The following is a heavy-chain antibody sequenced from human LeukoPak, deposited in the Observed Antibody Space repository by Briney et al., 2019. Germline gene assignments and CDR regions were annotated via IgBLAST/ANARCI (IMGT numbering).Heavy chain of an antibody. Sequence: SETLSLTCTVSGNSISSGDYYWSWIRQPAGKGLEWIGRIYTSGSTTYNPSLKSRVTTSGDTSENQFSLRLSSVTAADTAVYYCARASYSYDISGWVPFDYWGQGTLVTVSS. CDR3: ARASYSYDISGWVPFDY. CDR2: IYTSGST. J-gene: IGHJ4*02. D-gene: IGHD3-22*01. CDR1: GNSISSGDYY. V-gene: IGHV4-61*02.